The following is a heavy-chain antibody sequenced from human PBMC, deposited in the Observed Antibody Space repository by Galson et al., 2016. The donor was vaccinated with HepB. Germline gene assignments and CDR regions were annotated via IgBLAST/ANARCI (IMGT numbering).Heavy chain of an antibody. Sequence: SLRLSCAGSGFVFSAYGFNWIRQAPGKGLEWVSSISNAGSYRHYTDSVKGRFTISRDNDKHSLYLQMNSLRAEDTAVYYCARSGGTYSSSSYYLDSWGQGTLDAVSS. V-gene: IGHV3-21*01. CDR3: ARSGGTYSSSSYYLDS. J-gene: IGHJ4*02. CDR2: ISNAGSYR. D-gene: IGHD6-6*01. CDR1: GFVFSAYG.